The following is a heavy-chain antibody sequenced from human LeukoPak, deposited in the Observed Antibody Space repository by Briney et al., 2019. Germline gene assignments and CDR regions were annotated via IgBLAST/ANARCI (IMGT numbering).Heavy chain of an antibody. Sequence: QASETLSLTCAVYGGSFSGYYWSWIRQPPGKGLEWIGEIKHSGSTNYNPSLKSRVTISVDTSKNQFSLKLSSVTAADTAVYYCARGGLVLRYFDWLPGNAFDIWGQGTMVTVSS. CDR2: IKHSGST. CDR3: ARGGLVLRYFDWLPGNAFDI. V-gene: IGHV4-34*01. D-gene: IGHD3-9*01. CDR1: GGSFSGYY. J-gene: IGHJ3*02.